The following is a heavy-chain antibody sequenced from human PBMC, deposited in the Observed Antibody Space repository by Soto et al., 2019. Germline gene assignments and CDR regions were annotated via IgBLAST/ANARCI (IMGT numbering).Heavy chain of an antibody. CDR2: ISHDGNSH. J-gene: IGHJ3*01. CDR3: VKAQERSAQYFAVVITAFDF. D-gene: IGHD3-22*01. CDR1: GFSFSNYG. V-gene: IGHV3-30*18. Sequence: QVHLVESGGGVVQPGRSLRLSCEGSGFSFSNYGIHWVRQAPGKGLEWVAAISHDGNSHHLEDSVRGRFTISRDNSKNTVFLHMTSLRRDDSAVYHCVKAQERSAQYFAVVITAFDFWGQGTMVTVSS.